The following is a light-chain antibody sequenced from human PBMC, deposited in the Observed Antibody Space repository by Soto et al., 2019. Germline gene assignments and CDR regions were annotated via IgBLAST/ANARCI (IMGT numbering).Light chain of an antibody. CDR2: GAS. CDR3: QQSYGSPRT. V-gene: IGKV1-39*01. CDR1: QTISSY. J-gene: IGKJ2*02. Sequence: EIQMTQSPSSTSASVGDRVTISCRASQTISSYLIWYKQKPGKAPQLLIYGASTLQSGVSSRFRGCGFGTDFTLTITNLQPEDFATYYCQQSYGSPRTFGQGTNIDIK.